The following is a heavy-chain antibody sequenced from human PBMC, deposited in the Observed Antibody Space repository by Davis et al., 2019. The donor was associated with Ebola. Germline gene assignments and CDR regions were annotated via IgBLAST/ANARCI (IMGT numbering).Heavy chain of an antibody. CDR2: TYYSSKWYY. CDR3: VRLVWTPKGFDY. V-gene: IGHV6-1*01. CDR1: GDSVSGSSGA. Sequence: HSQTLSLTCAISGDSVSGSSGAWNWIRQSPSRGLEWLGRTYYSSKWYYDYALSVKSRLTINPDTSRNQLSLQLNSVTPEDTAVYYCVRLVWTPKGFDYWGQGTQVTVSS. J-gene: IGHJ4*02. D-gene: IGHD2-21*01.